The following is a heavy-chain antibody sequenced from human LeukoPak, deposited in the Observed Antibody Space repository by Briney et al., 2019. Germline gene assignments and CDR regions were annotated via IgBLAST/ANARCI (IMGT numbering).Heavy chain of an antibody. Sequence: PGGSLRLSCAASGFTFSSYSMNWVRQAPGKGLEWISHITSSSGAIYYADSVKGRFTISRDNAKNSLYLQMNGLRAEDTAVYYCTRVEYGDYPGDYWGQGTLVTVSS. J-gene: IGHJ4*02. CDR2: ITSSSGAI. D-gene: IGHD4-17*01. V-gene: IGHV3-48*01. CDR1: GFTFSSYS. CDR3: TRVEYGDYPGDY.